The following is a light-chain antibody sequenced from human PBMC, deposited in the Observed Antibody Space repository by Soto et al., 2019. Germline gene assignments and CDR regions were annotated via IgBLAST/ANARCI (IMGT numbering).Light chain of an antibody. Sequence: ETVLTQSPGTLSLSPVETATLSCMASQSVASNSLAWYQQKPGQAPRLLVYGASGRATDIPDRFSGRGSGTDFTLTINRLEPEDFAVYYCQNYDTSPYTFGQGTRLEIK. J-gene: IGKJ5*01. CDR2: GAS. V-gene: IGKV3-20*01. CDR3: QNYDTSPYT. CDR1: QSVASNS.